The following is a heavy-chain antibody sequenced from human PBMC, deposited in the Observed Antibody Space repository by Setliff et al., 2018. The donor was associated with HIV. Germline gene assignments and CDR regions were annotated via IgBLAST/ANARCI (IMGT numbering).Heavy chain of an antibody. V-gene: IGHV1-24*01. Sequence: ASVKVSCKVSGYTLTEVSIHWVRQAPGKGLEWMGYFDPEDGETVHAQKFQGRVTMTRDTSTSTVYMELSSLRSEDTAVYYCARAPTYSITIFGVVIAYFDYWGQGTLVTVS. CDR2: FDPEDGET. CDR1: GYTLTEVS. J-gene: IGHJ4*02. CDR3: ARAPTYSITIFGVVIAYFDY. D-gene: IGHD3-3*01.